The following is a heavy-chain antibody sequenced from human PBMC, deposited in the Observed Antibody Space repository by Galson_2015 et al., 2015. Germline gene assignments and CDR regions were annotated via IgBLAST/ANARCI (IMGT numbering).Heavy chain of an antibody. V-gene: IGHV4-59*01. D-gene: IGHD6-19*01. CDR3: ARRSDYFDY. CDR2: IYHSGTT. Sequence: VTLSLACTVSGASISSYYWSWVRQPPGKGLEWIGYIYHSGTTNYNPSLKSRVTISVDTSKNQFYLKLSSVTAADTAVYYCARRSDYFDYWGQGTLFTVSS. J-gene: IGHJ4*02. CDR1: GASISSYY.